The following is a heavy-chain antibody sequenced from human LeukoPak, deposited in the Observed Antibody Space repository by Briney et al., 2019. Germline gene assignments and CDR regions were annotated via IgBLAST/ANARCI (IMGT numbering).Heavy chain of an antibody. CDR1: GGTFSSYA. CDR2: IIPIFGTA. Sequence: SVKVSCKASGGTFSSYAISWVRQAPGQGLEWMGGIIPIFGTAYYAQKFQGRVTITTDESTSTAYMELSSLRSEDTAVYYCARSGHYYDSSGYSINYYYYYYMDVWGKGTTVTVSS. V-gene: IGHV1-69*05. J-gene: IGHJ6*03. D-gene: IGHD3-22*01. CDR3: ARSGHYYDSSGYSINYYYYYYMDV.